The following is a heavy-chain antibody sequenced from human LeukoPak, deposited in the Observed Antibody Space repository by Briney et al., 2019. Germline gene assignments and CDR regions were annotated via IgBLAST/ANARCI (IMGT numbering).Heavy chain of an antibody. J-gene: IGHJ6*02. CDR1: GFTFSSYA. Sequence: GGSLRLSCAASGFTFSSYAMNWVRQAPGKGLEWVSVTSDSGGSKYYADCVKGRFTITRDNSKNTLYLQMNSLRAEDTAIYFCAKDRYGGYVYNAMDVWGQGTTVTVSS. D-gene: IGHD5-12*01. V-gene: IGHV3-23*01. CDR3: AKDRYGGYVYNAMDV. CDR2: TSDSGGSK.